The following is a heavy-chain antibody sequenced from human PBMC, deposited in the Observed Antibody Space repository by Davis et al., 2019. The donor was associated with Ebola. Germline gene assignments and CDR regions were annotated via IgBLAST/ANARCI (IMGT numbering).Heavy chain of an antibody. D-gene: IGHD3-22*01. CDR3: ARLGDYYDSSGTY. CDR1: GGSISSSSYY. V-gene: IGHV4-39*01. Sequence: SETLSLTCTVSGGSISSSSYYWGWIRQPPGKGLEWIGSIYYSGSTYYNPSLKSRVTISVDTSKNQFSLKLSSVTAADTAVYYCARLGDYYDSSGTYWGQGTLVTVSS. CDR2: IYYSGST. J-gene: IGHJ4*02.